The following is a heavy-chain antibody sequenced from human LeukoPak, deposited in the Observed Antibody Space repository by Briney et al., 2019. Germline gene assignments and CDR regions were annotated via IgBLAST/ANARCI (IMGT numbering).Heavy chain of an antibody. D-gene: IGHD1/OR15-1a*01. CDR3: ATWNSDWEFAY. V-gene: IGHV3-7*05. CDR2: IKEDGSDK. J-gene: IGHJ4*02. Sequence: GGSLRLSCAASGFTFSSSWMIWVRQAPGKGLEWVAHIKEDGSDKYYVDSVTGRFTISRDNTENSLYLQMSSLRAEDTAVYYCATWNSDWEFAYWGQGTLVSVSS. CDR1: GFTFSSSW.